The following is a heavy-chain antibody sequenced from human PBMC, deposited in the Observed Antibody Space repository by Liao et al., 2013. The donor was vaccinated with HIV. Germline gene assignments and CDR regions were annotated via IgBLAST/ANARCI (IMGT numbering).Heavy chain of an antibody. Sequence: QGQLEQWGAGLLKPSETLSLTCAVYDGSLSGYYWSWIRQSPGKGLEWIGEINHSGRTNYKPSLKSRVIISMDTSKNQFSLRLTSVTAADTALYYCAREITFHEDNSDNSHPRWYFDLWGRGNLVTVSS. J-gene: IGHJ2*01. V-gene: IGHV4-34*02. CDR2: INHSGRT. CDR3: AREITFHEDNSDNSHPRWYFDL. D-gene: IGHD3-16*01. CDR1: DGSLSGYY.